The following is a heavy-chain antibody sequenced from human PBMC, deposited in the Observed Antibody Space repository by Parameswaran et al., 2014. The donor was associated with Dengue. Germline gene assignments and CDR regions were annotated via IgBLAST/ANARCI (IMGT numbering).Heavy chain of an antibody. V-gene: IGHV3-30*04. CDR2: ISYDGSNK. J-gene: IGHJ6*02. D-gene: IGHD6-6*01. Sequence: VCQAPGKGLEWVAVISYDGSNKYYADSVKGRFTISRDNSKNTLYLQMNSLRAEDTAVYYCARAGSSGEHYYYYGMDVWGQGTTVTVSS. CDR3: ARAGSSGEHYYYYGMDV.